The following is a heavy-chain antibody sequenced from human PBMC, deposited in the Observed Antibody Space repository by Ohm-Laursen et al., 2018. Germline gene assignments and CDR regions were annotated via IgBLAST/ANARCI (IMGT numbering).Heavy chain of an antibody. J-gene: IGHJ2*01. CDR3: ARIVGNYWYFDL. Sequence: ASVKVSCKASGNIFTDYYMHWVRQAPGQGFEWMGRINPNSGGANYAQKFQGRVTMTRDTSISTAYMELSRLRSDDTAVYYCARIVGNYWYFDLWGRGTLVSVSS. D-gene: IGHD2-21*01. CDR1: GNIFTDYY. V-gene: IGHV1-2*06. CDR2: INPNSGGA.